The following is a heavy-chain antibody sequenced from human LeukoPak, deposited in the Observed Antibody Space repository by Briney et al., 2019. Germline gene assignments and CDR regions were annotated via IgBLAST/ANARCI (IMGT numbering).Heavy chain of an antibody. CDR2: ISSSSSYI. D-gene: IGHD5-24*01. CDR3: ARGRGAQMATIFDY. J-gene: IGHJ4*02. CDR1: GFTFSSYS. Sequence: PGGSLRLSCAASGFTFSSYSMNWVRQAPGKGLEWVSSISSSSSYIYYADSVKGRFTISRDNAKNSLYLQMNSLRAEDTAVYHCARGRGAQMATIFDYWGQGTLVTVSS. V-gene: IGHV3-21*01.